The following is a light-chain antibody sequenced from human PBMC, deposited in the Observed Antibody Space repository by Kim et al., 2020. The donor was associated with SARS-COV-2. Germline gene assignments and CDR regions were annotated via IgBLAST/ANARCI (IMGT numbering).Light chain of an antibody. V-gene: IGKV1-39*01. Sequence: DTHMTQPPSSLPASAGDRVIITCRTSQTIIIYLNWYQQKPGKAPELLIHAASNLQTGVPSRFSGSGSGTDFTLTINSLQPEDFATYYCQQSYTSPPTFGGGTKVDIK. CDR2: AAS. CDR3: QQSYTSPPT. CDR1: QTIIIY. J-gene: IGKJ4*01.